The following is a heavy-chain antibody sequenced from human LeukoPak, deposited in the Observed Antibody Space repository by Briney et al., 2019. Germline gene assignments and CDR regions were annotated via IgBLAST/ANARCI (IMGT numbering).Heavy chain of an antibody. CDR1: GGSISSYY. V-gene: IGHV4-59*08. J-gene: IGHJ6*02. CDR2: IYYSGST. CDR3: ARLPVAGTSYYYHGMDA. D-gene: IGHD6-19*01. Sequence: SETLSLTCTVSGGSISSYYWSWIRQPPGKGLEWIGYIYYSGSTNYNPSLKSRVTISVDTSKNQFSLKLSFVTAADTAVYYCARLPVAGTSYYYHGMDAWGQGTTVTVSS.